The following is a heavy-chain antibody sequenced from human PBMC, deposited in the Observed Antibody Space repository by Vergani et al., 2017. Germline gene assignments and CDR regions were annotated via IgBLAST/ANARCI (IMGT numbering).Heavy chain of an antibody. V-gene: IGHV1-58*02. D-gene: IGHD3-10*01. CDR2: IVVGSGNT. CDR3: AAGWSTMVRGVHAFDI. J-gene: IGHJ3*02. Sequence: QMQLVQSGPEVKKPGTSVKVSCKASGFTFTSSAMQWVRQARGQRLEWIGWIVVGSGNTNYAQKFQERVTITRDMSTSTAYMELSSLRSEDTAVYYCAAGWSTMVRGVHAFDIWGQGTMVTVSS. CDR1: GFTFTSSA.